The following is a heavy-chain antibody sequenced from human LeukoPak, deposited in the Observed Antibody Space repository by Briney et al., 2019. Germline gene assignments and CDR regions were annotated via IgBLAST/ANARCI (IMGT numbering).Heavy chain of an antibody. D-gene: IGHD5-12*01. CDR2: IKQDGSEK. Sequence: GGSLRLSCAASGFTFSSYWMSWVRQAPGKGLEWVANIKQDGSEKYYVDSVKGRFTISRDSAKNSLYLQMNSLRAEDTAVYYCARDKYIAYFDYWGQGTLVTVSS. CDR1: GFTFSSYW. CDR3: ARDKYIAYFDY. V-gene: IGHV3-7*01. J-gene: IGHJ4*02.